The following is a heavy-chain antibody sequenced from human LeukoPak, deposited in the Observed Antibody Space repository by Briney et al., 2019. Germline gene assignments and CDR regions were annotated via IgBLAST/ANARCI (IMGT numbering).Heavy chain of an antibody. Sequence: GESLKISCKGSGYSFTSYWIGWVRQMPGKGLEWMGIIYPGDSDTRYSPSFQGQVTISADRSISTAYLQWSSLKASDTAMYYCAKMGALDSGWYLYYFDYWGQGTLVTVSS. V-gene: IGHV5-51*01. J-gene: IGHJ4*02. CDR1: GYSFTSYW. CDR3: AKMGALDSGWYLYYFDY. CDR2: IYPGDSDT. D-gene: IGHD6-19*01.